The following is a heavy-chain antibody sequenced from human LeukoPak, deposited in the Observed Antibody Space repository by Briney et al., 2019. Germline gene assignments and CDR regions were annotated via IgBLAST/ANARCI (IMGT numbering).Heavy chain of an antibody. V-gene: IGHV3-21*01. D-gene: IGHD5-12*01. CDR2: ISTSSSYI. CDR1: GFTFSSYS. J-gene: IGHJ3*02. CDR3: ARVRPGQWLLRDAFDI. Sequence: GGSLRLSCAASGFTFSSYSMNWVRQAPGKGLEGVSFISTSSSYIYYADSVKGRFTISRDNAKNSLYLQVNSLTAEDTAVYYCARVRPGQWLLRDAFDIWDQGTMVTVSS.